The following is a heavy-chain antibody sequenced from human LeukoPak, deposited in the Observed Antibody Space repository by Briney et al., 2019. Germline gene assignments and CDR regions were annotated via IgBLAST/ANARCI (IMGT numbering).Heavy chain of an antibody. CDR3: ARPSSSGWYGY. D-gene: IGHD6-19*01. CDR1: GGSISSSRYY. J-gene: IGHJ4*02. V-gene: IGHV4-39*01. CDR2: IYYSGST. Sequence: PSETLSLTCTVSGGSISSSRYYWGWIRQPPGKGLEWIGSIYYSGSTYYNPSLKSRVTISVDTSKNQFSLKLSSVTAADTAVYYGARPSSSGWYGYWGQGTLVTVSS.